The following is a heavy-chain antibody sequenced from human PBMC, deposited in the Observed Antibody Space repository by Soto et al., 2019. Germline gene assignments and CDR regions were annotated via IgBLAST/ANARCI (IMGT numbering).Heavy chain of an antibody. CDR1: GGSISNYY. CDR3: ARSLGEYYYGSGSYGNYYGMDV. J-gene: IGHJ6*02. Sequence: KPSETLSLTCTVSGGSISNYYWSWIRPPPGKGLEWIGYIYYSGSTNYNPSLKSRVTISVDTSKNQFSLKLSSVTAADTAVYYCARSLGEYYYGSGSYGNYYGMDVWGQGTTVT. D-gene: IGHD3-10*01. CDR2: IYYSGST. V-gene: IGHV4-59*01.